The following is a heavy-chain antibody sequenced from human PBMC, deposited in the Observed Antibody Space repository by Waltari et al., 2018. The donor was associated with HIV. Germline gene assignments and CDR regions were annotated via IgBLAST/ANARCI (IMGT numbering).Heavy chain of an antibody. Sequence: QVQLVQSGAEVKKPGASVKVSCKASGYTFTSYYMHWVRQAPGQGLEWMGIINPSGGSTSYAQKFQGRVTMTRDTSTSTVYMELSSLRSEDTAVYYCARAKPPPGTHYYYYGMDVWSQGTTVTVSS. V-gene: IGHV1-46*01. CDR3: ARAKPPPGTHYYYYGMDV. J-gene: IGHJ6*02. CDR1: GYTFTSYY. CDR2: INPSGGST.